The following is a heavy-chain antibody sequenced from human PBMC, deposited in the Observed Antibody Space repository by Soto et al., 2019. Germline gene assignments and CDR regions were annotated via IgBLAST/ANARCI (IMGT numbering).Heavy chain of an antibody. CDR1: GFSLSTSGVG. Sequence: QITLKESGPTLVKPTQTLTLTCTFSGFSLSTSGVGVGWIRQPPGKALEWLALIYWNDDKRYSPSLKSRLTITKDTSKNQVVLTMTNMDPVDTATYYCAHTYSSSWYGTIVWFDPWGQGTLVTVSS. J-gene: IGHJ5*02. CDR3: AHTYSSSWYGTIVWFDP. CDR2: IYWNDDK. V-gene: IGHV2-5*01. D-gene: IGHD6-13*01.